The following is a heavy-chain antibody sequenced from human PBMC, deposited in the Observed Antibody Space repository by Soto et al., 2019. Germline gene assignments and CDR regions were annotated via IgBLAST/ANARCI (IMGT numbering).Heavy chain of an antibody. J-gene: IGHJ4*02. CDR3: ARDQSWAFDY. V-gene: IGHV3-48*02. CDR2: ISSSSGI. D-gene: IGHD6-13*01. Sequence: EVQLVESGGGLVQPGGSLRLSCAASGFTFGSYSMNWFRQAPGKGLEWLSYISSSSGIYYADSVKGRFTISRDNAQNSLYLQMNSLRDEDTAVYYCARDQSWAFDYWGQGTLVTVSS. CDR1: GFTFGSYS.